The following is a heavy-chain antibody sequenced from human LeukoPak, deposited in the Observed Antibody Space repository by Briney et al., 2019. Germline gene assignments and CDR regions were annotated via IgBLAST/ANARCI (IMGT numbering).Heavy chain of an antibody. V-gene: IGHV3-21*01. CDR1: GFTFSSYS. CDR3: ARTPDYSDGFAFDY. CDR2: ISSSSYI. Sequence: GGSLRLSCAASGFTFSSYSMNWVRQAPGKGLEWVSSISSSSYIYYADSVKGRFTISRDNAKNSLYLQMNSLRAEDTAVYYCARTPDYSDGFAFDYWGQGTLVTVSS. D-gene: IGHD3-10*01. J-gene: IGHJ4*02.